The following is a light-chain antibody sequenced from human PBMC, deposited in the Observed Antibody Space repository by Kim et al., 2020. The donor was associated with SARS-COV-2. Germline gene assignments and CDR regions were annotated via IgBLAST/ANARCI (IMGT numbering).Light chain of an antibody. V-gene: IGLV3-19*01. J-gene: IGLJ2*01. CDR1: SLRMYY. Sequence: VALGQTVRITCQGDSLRMYYATWYQHKPVQAPILVIYVKNNRPSGIPDRFSGSSSGNTASLTITGTQAGDEADYYCNSRDSNDNVVFGGGTQLTVL. CDR3: NSRDSNDNVV. CDR2: VKN.